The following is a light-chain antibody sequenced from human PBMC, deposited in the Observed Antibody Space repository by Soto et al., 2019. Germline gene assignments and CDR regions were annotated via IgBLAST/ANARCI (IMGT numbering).Light chain of an antibody. J-gene: IGLJ1*01. Sequence: QSVLTXPASVSGSPGQSITFSCTGTSSDVGSSNLVSWYQQHPGKAPKLLIYEVSKRPSGVSNRFSGSKSGNTASLTISGLQAEDEADYYCCSYAGSSTHVFGTGTKVTVL. CDR2: EVS. V-gene: IGLV2-23*02. CDR3: CSYAGSSTHV. CDR1: SSDVGSSNL.